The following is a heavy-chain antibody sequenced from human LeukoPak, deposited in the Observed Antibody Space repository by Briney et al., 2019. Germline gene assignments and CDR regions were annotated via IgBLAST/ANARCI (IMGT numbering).Heavy chain of an antibody. CDR1: GFTFSSYI. Sequence: GGSLRLSCAASGFTFSSYIMNWVRQAPGKGLEWVSSISSSSSYVYYADSVKGRFTISRDNAKNSLYLQMNSLRAEDTAVYYCARGYDFWSGLFDYWGQGTLVTVSS. J-gene: IGHJ4*02. D-gene: IGHD3-3*01. CDR3: ARGYDFWSGLFDY. V-gene: IGHV3-21*04. CDR2: ISSSSSYV.